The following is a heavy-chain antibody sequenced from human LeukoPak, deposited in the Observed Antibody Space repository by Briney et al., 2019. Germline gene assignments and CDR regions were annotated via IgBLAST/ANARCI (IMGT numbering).Heavy chain of an antibody. CDR3: ARVGIPYSSSWYVAY. V-gene: IGHV4-34*01. Sequence: PSETLSLTCAVYGGSFNGYYWSWIRQPPGKGLEWIGEINHSGSTNYNPSLKSRVTISVDTSKNQFSLKLSSVTAADTAVYYCARVGIPYSSSWYVAYWGQGTLVTVSS. CDR1: GGSFNGYY. J-gene: IGHJ4*02. CDR2: INHSGST. D-gene: IGHD6-13*01.